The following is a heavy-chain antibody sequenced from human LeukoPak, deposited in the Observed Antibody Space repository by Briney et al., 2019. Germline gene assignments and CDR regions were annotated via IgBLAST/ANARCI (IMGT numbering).Heavy chain of an antibody. CDR1: GFTFSSYA. J-gene: IGHJ4*02. CDR2: ISGSGGST. D-gene: IGHD3-22*01. Sequence: GGSLRLSCAAAGFTFSSYAMSWVRQAPGKGLEWVSAISGSGGSTYYADSVKGRFTISRDNSKNTLYLQMNSWRAEDTAVYYCAKGDYYDSSGYYGDYWGQGTLVTVSS. V-gene: IGHV3-23*01. CDR3: AKGDYYDSSGYYGDY.